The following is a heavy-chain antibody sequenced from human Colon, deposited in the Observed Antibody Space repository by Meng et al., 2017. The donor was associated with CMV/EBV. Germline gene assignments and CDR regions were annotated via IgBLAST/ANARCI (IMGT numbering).Heavy chain of an antibody. V-gene: IGHV3-21*01. J-gene: IGHJ4*02. D-gene: IGHD5-24*01. Sequence: ASGFTFKTYNMNWVRQAPGKGLEWVSSISTSGSHIYYAESVKGRFTISRDNAKNSLYLQMNSLRDEDTAIYYCAKGTELATTPFFDYWGQGILVTVSS. CDR3: AKGTELATTPFFDY. CDR1: GFTFKTYN. CDR2: ISTSGSHI.